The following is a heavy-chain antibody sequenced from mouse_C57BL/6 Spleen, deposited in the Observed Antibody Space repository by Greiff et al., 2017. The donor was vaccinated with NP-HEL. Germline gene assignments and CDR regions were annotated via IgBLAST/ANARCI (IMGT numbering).Heavy chain of an antibody. CDR3: ARGRSVVPYWYFDV. CDR1: GYTFTDYY. J-gene: IGHJ1*03. D-gene: IGHD1-1*01. V-gene: IGHV1-26*01. Sequence: VQLQQSGPELVKPGASVKISCKASGYTFTDYYMNWVKQSHGKSLEWIGDINPNNGGTSYNQKFKGKATLTVDKSSSTAYMELRSLTSEDSAVYYCARGRSVVPYWYFDVWGTGTTVTVSS. CDR2: INPNNGGT.